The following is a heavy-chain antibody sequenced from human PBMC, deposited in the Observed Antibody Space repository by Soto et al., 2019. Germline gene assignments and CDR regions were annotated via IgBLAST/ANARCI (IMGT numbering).Heavy chain of an antibody. V-gene: IGHV1-2*02. J-gene: IGHJ6*02. CDR2: INPNSGGT. D-gene: IGHD2-2*01. CDR3: ARSHQLLYYYPMDV. Sequence: SVKVSGKASGYTFTGYYMHWVRQAPGQGLEWMGWINPNSGGTNYAQKFQGRVTMTRDTSISTAYMELSRLRSDDTAVYYCARSHQLLYYYPMDVWGQGTTVTVSS. CDR1: GYTFTGYY.